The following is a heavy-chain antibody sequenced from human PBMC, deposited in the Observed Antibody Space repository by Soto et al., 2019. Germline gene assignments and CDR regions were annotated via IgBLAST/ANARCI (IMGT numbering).Heavy chain of an antibody. CDR2: ISAYNDNT. V-gene: IGHV1-18*04. CDR3: ARDFSTSWPNWFDP. Sequence: ASVKVSCKASGYTFTSYGISWVRQAPGQGLEWMGWISAYNDNTNYAQKLQGRVTMTTDTSTSTAYLELRSLRSDDTAVYYCARDFSTSWPNWFDPWGQGPLVTVSS. CDR1: GYTFTSYG. D-gene: IGHD6-13*01. J-gene: IGHJ5*02.